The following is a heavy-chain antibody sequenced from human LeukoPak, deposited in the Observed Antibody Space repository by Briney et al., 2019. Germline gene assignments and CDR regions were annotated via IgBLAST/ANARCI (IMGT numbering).Heavy chain of an antibody. V-gene: IGHV3-30*02. CDR3: AKSTGSTPTHTLDY. Sequence: GGSLRLSCTVSAFTFSSYGMHWVRQAPGKGLEWVAFIRYDGSNEYYADSVKGRFTISRDNSKNTLYLQMNSLRAEDTGVYYCAKSTGSTPTHTLDYWGQGTLVTVSS. D-gene: IGHD2-21*01. CDR1: AFTFSSYG. CDR2: IRYDGSNE. J-gene: IGHJ4*02.